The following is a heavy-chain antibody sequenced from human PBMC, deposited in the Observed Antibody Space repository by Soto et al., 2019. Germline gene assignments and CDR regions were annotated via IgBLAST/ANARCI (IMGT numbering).Heavy chain of an antibody. D-gene: IGHD4-4*01. J-gene: IGHJ4*02. Sequence: EVQLVESGGGLVQPGRSLRLSCTASGFTFGDYAMSWFRQAPGKGLEWVGFIRSKAYGGTTEYAASVKGRFTISRDDSKSIAYLQMNSLKTEDTAVYYCTREGVTTVTTQEFWFDYWGQGTLVTVSS. CDR3: TREGVTTVTTQEFWFDY. CDR2: IRSKAYGGTT. V-gene: IGHV3-49*03. CDR1: GFTFGDYA.